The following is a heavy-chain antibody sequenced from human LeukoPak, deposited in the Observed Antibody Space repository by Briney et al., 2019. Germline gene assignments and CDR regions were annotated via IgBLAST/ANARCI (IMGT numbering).Heavy chain of an antibody. D-gene: IGHD3-22*01. CDR2: IIPIFGTA. Sequence: VASVKVSCKASGGTFSSYAISWVRQAPGQGLEWMGGIIPIFGTANYAQKFQGRVTITADESTSTAYMELSSLRSEDTAVYYCARVWLNAFDIWGQGTMVTVSS. V-gene: IGHV1-69*13. J-gene: IGHJ3*02. CDR1: GGTFSSYA. CDR3: ARVWLNAFDI.